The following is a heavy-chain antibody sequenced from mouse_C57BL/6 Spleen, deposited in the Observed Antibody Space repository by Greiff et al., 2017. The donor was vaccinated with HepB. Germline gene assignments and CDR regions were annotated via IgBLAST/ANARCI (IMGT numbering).Heavy chain of an antibody. CDR1: GFTFSDYG. CDR3: APITTVVEAMDY. D-gene: IGHD1-1*01. V-gene: IGHV5-17*01. J-gene: IGHJ4*01. Sequence: EVMLVESGGGLVKPGGSLKLSCAASGFTFSDYGMHWVRQAPEKGLEWVAYISSGSSTIYYADTVKGRFTISRDNAKNTLFLHMTSLRSEDTAMYYCAPITTVVEAMDYWGQGTSVTVSS. CDR2: ISSGSSTI.